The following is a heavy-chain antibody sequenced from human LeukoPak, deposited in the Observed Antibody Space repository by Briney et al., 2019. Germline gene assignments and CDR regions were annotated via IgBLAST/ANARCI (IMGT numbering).Heavy chain of an antibody. Sequence: GGSLRLSCAASGFTSSSYSMNWVRQAPGKGLEWVSSISSDSSYRYYVDSLKGRFTISRDNAKNSLYLQMNSLRAEDTAVYYCARDPSGMDVWGQGTTVTVSS. CDR1: GFTSSSYS. CDR3: ARDPSGMDV. CDR2: ISSDSSYR. J-gene: IGHJ6*02. V-gene: IGHV3-21*01.